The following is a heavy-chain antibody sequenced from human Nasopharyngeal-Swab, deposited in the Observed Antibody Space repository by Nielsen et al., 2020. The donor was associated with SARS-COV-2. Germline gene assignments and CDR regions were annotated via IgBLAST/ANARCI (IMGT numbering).Heavy chain of an antibody. CDR1: GFSITYRF. J-gene: IGHJ6*02. CDR2: ITPFNGNA. CDR3: ASGQSINGVCNPTDGLDV. V-gene: IGHV1-45*02. Sequence: SVKVSCKASGFSITYRFLHWMRQAPGQALEWMGWITPFNGNAKYAQKFQGRVSITRDGSRTTASLELSSLRPDDTAMYFCASGQSINGVCNPTDGLDVWGQGTSVTVS. D-gene: IGHD2-8*01.